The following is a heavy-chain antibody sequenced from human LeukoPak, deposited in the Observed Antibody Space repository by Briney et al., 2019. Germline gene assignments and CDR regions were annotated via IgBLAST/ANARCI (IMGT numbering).Heavy chain of an antibody. V-gene: IGHV1-3*01. CDR3: ARSVGVAAAGP. Sequence: ASVKVSCKSYGYTFTSYSMHWVRQAPGQRLEWMGWINGGNGNTKYSLKFQGRVTITMDTSASTAYMELSSLRSEDTAVYYCARSVGVAAAGPWGQGTLVTVSS. CDR1: GYTFTSYS. CDR2: INGGNGNT. J-gene: IGHJ5*02. D-gene: IGHD6-13*01.